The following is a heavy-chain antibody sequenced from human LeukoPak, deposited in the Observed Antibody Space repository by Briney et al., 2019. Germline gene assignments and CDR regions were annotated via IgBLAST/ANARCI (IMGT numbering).Heavy chain of an antibody. J-gene: IGHJ4*02. CDR1: GLHFSNLA. D-gene: IGHD6-19*01. CDR3: AKDSPLTTYSSGWSSNSFDY. CDR2: ITGGSGAK. Sequence: QTGESLRHSCTASGLHFSNLAMSWVRQAPGKGLEWVSTITGGSGAKYYADSVQGRFTISRDNSKDTLYLQMYSLRAEDTAVYFCAKDSPLTTYSSGWSSNSFDYWGQGTLVGVSS. V-gene: IGHV3-23*01.